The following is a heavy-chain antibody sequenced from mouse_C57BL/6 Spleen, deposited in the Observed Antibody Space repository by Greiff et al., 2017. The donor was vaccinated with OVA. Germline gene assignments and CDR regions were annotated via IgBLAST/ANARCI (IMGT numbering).Heavy chain of an antibody. CDR2: ISYDGSN. D-gene: IGHD1-1*01. CDR3: AREGLLRSYWYFDV. CDR1: GYSITSGYY. J-gene: IGHJ1*03. Sequence: EVKLVESGPGLVKPSQSLSLTCSVTGYSITSGYYWNWIRQFPGNKLEWMGYISYDGSNNYNPSLKNRISITRDTSKNQFFLKLNSVTTEDTATYYCAREGLLRSYWYFDVWGTGTTVTVSS. V-gene: IGHV3-6*01.